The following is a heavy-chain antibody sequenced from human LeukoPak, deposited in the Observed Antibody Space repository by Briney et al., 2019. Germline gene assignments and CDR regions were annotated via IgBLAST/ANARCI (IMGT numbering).Heavy chain of an antibody. J-gene: IGHJ3*01. CDR2: ITGGGGGT. D-gene: IGHD4-17*01. V-gene: IGHV3-23*01. CDR1: GLTFSDYA. Sequence: GGSLSLSCAASGLTFSDYAMTWVRQAPGKGLEWVSSITGGGGGTSYGDSVKGRFTVYRDNSKNTLYLQMNSLRAEDTAIYYCAKDPNGDYVGAFDSWGQGTLVTVSS. CDR3: AKDPNGDYVGAFDS.